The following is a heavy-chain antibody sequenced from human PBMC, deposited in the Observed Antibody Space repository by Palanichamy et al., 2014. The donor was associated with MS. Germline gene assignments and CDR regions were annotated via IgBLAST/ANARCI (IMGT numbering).Heavy chain of an antibody. CDR3: ARDIYYGMGV. J-gene: IGHJ6*02. CDR1: GFTFSSYS. CDR2: ISSSTTTI. Sequence: EVQLVESGGGLVXPGGSLRLSCAASGFTFSSYSMNWVRQAPGKGLEWVSYISSSTTTIYHADSVKGRFTISRDNAKNSLYLQMNSLRAEDTAVYYCARDIYYGMGVWGQGTTVTVSS. V-gene: IGHV3-48*01.